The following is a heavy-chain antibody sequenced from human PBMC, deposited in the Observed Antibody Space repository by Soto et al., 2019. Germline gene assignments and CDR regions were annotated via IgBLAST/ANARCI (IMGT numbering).Heavy chain of an antibody. J-gene: IGHJ5*02. V-gene: IGHV4-4*07. CDR3: VRDGTKTLRDWFDP. Sequence: PSETLSLTCTVSGGSIFGYYWSWIRKSAGKGLEWIGRIYATGTTDYNPSLKSRVMMSVDTSKKQFSLKLRSVTAADTAVYYCVRDGTKTLRDWFDPWGQGISVTVSS. CDR1: GGSIFGYY. CDR2: IYATGTT. D-gene: IGHD1-1*01.